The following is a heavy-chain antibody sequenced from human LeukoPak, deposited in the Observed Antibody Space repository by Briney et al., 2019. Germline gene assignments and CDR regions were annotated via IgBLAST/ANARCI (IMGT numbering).Heavy chain of an antibody. V-gene: IGHV3-74*01. Sequence: PGGSLRLSCAASGFTFSSYWMHWVRQAPGKGLVWVSRINSDGSSTSYADSVDGRFTISRDNSKNTMYLQMNSLRAEDTAVYYCAKDGDSHTNLDAFDIWGQGTMVTVSS. CDR3: AKDGDSHTNLDAFDI. D-gene: IGHD6-13*01. CDR2: INSDGSST. CDR1: GFTFSSYW. J-gene: IGHJ3*02.